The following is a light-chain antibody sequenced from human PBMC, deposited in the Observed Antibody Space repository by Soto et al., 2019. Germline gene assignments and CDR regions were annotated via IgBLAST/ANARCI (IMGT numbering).Light chain of an antibody. CDR1: SSDVGGYKY. CDR2: EVS. CDR3: SSYAGSNNVV. Sequence: QSVLTQPPSASGSPGQSVTISCTGTSSDVGGYKYVSWYQQHPGKFPKLMIYEVSKRPSGVPDRFSGSKSGNTASLTVSGLQAEDEADYYCSSYAGSNNVVFGGGTKLTVL. J-gene: IGLJ2*01. V-gene: IGLV2-8*01.